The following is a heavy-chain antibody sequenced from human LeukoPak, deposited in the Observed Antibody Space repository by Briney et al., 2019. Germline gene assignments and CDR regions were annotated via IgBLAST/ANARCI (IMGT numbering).Heavy chain of an antibody. D-gene: IGHD2-2*01. Sequence: GGFLRLSCAASGFTFSSYAMSWVRQAPGKGLEWVSAISGSGGNTYYADSVKGRFTISRDNSKNTLYLQMNSLRAEDTAVYYCAKGPGYCSSTSCYGSEYFQHWGQGTLVTVSS. CDR2: ISGSGGNT. V-gene: IGHV3-23*01. J-gene: IGHJ1*01. CDR1: GFTFSSYA. CDR3: AKGPGYCSSTSCYGSEYFQH.